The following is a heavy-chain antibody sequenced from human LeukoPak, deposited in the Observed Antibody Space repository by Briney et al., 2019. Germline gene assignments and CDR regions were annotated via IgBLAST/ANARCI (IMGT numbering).Heavy chain of an antibody. Sequence: ASVKVSCKGSGYTFTDYYIHWVRQAPGQGLEWMGCINPKSGGTNYAQKFQGRVTMTRDTSISTAYMELRSDDTAVYYCATLGISGYFRDYWGQGTLVTVSS. CDR1: GYTFTDYY. V-gene: IGHV1-2*02. D-gene: IGHD3-22*01. CDR2: INPKSGGT. CDR3: ATLGISGYFRDY. J-gene: IGHJ4*02.